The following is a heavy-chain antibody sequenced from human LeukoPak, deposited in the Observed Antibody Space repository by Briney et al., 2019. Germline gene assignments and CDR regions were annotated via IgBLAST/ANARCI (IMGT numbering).Heavy chain of an antibody. CDR3: ATDFYDST. V-gene: IGHV3-15*01. Sequence: GGSLRLSCVTSGFTFMTYSMIWVRQAPGKGLEWVGRIRSNSDGGTIDYAAPVKGRFTLSRDDSKTTLYLQMNSLQTEDTAVYYCATDFYDSTWGQGTLVTVSS. J-gene: IGHJ5*02. CDR1: GFTFMTYS. D-gene: IGHD3-22*01. CDR2: IRSNSDGGTI.